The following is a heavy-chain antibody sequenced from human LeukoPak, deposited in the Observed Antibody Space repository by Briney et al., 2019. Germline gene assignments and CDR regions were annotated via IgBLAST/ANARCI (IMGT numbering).Heavy chain of an antibody. Sequence: AGGSLRLSCAASGFTFSDYYMSWIRQAPGKGLEWVSYISSSSSYTNYADSVKGRFTISRDNAKNSLYLQMNGLRAEDTAVYYCATIPYDSSGYYPQDYWGQGTLVTVSS. CDR1: GFTFSDYY. V-gene: IGHV3-11*06. D-gene: IGHD3-22*01. J-gene: IGHJ4*02. CDR3: ATIPYDSSGYYPQDY. CDR2: ISSSSSYT.